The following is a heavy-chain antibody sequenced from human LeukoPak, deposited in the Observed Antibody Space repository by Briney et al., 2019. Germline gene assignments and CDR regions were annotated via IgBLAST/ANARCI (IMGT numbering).Heavy chain of an antibody. J-gene: IGHJ5*02. D-gene: IGHD2-2*01. CDR3: ATAPPYQLLNWFDP. V-gene: IGHV4-34*01. CDR1: GGSFSGYY. CDR2: INHSGST. Sequence: PSETLSLTCAVYGGSFSGYYWSWIRQPPGKGLEWTGEINHSGSTNYNPSLKSRVTISVDTSKNQFSLKLSSVTAADTAVYYCATAPPYQLLNWFDPWGQGTLVTVSS.